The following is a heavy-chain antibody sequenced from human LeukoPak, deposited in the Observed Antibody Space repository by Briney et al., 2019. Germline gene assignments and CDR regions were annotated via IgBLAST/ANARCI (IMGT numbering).Heavy chain of an antibody. J-gene: IGHJ4*02. CDR3: ARVAVGATHLDY. CDR1: GFTFGTYS. Sequence: GGSLRLSCAASGFTFGTYSMNWVRQAPGKGLEWVSYISSSSGTIYYADPVKGRFTISRDNAKNSLYLQMNSLRDEDTAVYFCARVAVGATHLDYWGQGTLVTVSS. V-gene: IGHV3-48*02. CDR2: ISSSSGTI. D-gene: IGHD1-26*01.